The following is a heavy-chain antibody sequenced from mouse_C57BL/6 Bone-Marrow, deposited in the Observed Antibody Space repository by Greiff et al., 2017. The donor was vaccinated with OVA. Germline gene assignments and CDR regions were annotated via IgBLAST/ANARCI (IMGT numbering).Heavy chain of an antibody. J-gene: IGHJ1*03. CDR3: ARDDYYWYFDV. V-gene: IGHV7-1*01. CDR1: GFTFSDFY. CDR2: SRNKANDYKT. Sequence: EVKVVESGGGLVQSGRSLRLSCATSGFTFSDFYMEWVRQAPGKGLEWIAASRNKANDYKTEYSASVKGRFIVSRDTSQSILYLQMNALKAEDTAIYYCARDDYYWYFDVWGTGTTVTVSS.